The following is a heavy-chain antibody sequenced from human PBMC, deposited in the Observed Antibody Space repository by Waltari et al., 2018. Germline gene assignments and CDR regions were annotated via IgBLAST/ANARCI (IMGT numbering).Heavy chain of an antibody. J-gene: IGHJ4*02. D-gene: IGHD2-15*01. V-gene: IGHV4-4*02. CDR2: VNTSGKT. CDR3: GRDRGRGLYLDS. Sequence: QLQLQQSGPGLVRPSGTPSLTCEVSGDSMSSTHLWNWVRQSPGKGLEWIGQVNTSGKTNYNPSFAGRVTVSVDTSTNQFSLKLTSATAADTAVYYCGRDRGRGLYLDSWGQGTLVTVSP. CDR1: GDSMSSTHL.